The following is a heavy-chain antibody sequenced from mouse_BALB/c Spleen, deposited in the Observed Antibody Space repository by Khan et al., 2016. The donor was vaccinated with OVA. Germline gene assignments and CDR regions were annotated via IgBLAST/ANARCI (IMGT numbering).Heavy chain of an antibody. Sequence: QVQLKQSGPGLVQPSQSLSITCTVSGFSLTSYSIHWVRQSPGKGLEWLGVIWSGGSTDYNAAFISRLSISKDNSKSQVFFKMNSLQVNDEAIYYCARRGYYYGREAWFAYWGQGTLVTVSA. D-gene: IGHD1-1*01. CDR3: ARRGYYYGREAWFAY. CDR1: GFSLTSYS. J-gene: IGHJ3*01. CDR2: IWSGGST. V-gene: IGHV2-2*02.